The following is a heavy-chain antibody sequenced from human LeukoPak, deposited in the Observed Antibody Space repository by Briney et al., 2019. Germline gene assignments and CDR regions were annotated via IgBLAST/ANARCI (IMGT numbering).Heavy chain of an antibody. CDR2: ISGSGGST. CDR3: AKGARRDSSGYYTDY. Sequence: GGSLRLSCAGSGFTFSSYAMSWVRQAPGKGLEWVSAISGSGGSTYYADSVKGRFTISRDNSKNTLYLQMNSLRAEDTAVYYCAKGARRDSSGYYTDYWGQGTLVTVSS. V-gene: IGHV3-23*01. D-gene: IGHD3-22*01. CDR1: GFTFSSYA. J-gene: IGHJ4*02.